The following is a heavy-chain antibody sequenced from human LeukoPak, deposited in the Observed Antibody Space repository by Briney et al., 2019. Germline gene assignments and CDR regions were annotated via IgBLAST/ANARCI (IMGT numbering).Heavy chain of an antibody. CDR3: ATGVSLWFGNDAFDI. CDR1: GYTLTELC. J-gene: IGHJ3*02. D-gene: IGHD3-10*01. Sequence: GASVNVSCKVSGYTLTELCMHWVRQAPGKGLEWMGGFDPEDGETIYAQKFQGRVTMTEDTSTDTAYMELSSLRSEDTAVYYCATGVSLWFGNDAFDIWGQGTMVTVSS. CDR2: FDPEDGET. V-gene: IGHV1-24*01.